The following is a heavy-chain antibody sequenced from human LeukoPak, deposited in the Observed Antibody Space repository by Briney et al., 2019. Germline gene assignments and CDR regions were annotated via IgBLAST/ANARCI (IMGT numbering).Heavy chain of an antibody. CDR3: AKGPQLYSGYHPDY. D-gene: IGHD5-12*01. V-gene: IGHV3-23*01. CDR2: ITGSDDTT. J-gene: IGHJ4*02. CDR1: GFTFSGSA. Sequence: GGSLSLSCAASGFTFSGSAMTWVRQAPGKGLQWVSTITGSDDTTYYADSVKGRFTLARDFSKNMVHLHMNSLRVEDTAIYYCAKGPQLYSGYHPDYWGQGTLVTVSS.